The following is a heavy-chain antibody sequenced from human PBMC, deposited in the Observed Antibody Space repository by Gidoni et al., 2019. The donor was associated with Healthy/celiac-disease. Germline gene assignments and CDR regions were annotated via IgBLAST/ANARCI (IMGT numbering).Heavy chain of an antibody. CDR1: GYTFTSYG. J-gene: IGHJ4*02. D-gene: IGHD3-22*01. V-gene: IGHV1-18*01. CDR3: ARDLGDGYYYDSSGLLAASYFDY. Sequence: QVQLVQSGAAVKKPGASVKVSCKASGYTFTSYGISWVRQAPGQGLEWMGWISAYNGNTNYAQKLQGRVTMTTDTSTSTAYMELRSLRSDDTAVYYCARDLGDGYYYDSSGLLAASYFDYWGQGTLVTVSS. CDR2: ISAYNGNT.